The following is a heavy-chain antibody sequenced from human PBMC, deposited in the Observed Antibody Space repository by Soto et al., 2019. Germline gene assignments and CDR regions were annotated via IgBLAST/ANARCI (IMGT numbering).Heavy chain of an antibody. CDR1: GYTFTSYG. Sequence: ASVKVSFKASGYTFTSYGISWVRQAPGQGLEWMGWISAYNGNTNYAQKLQGRVTMTTDTSTSTAYMELRSLRSDDTAVYYCARDGMITFGGVSYFDYWGQGTQVTVSS. J-gene: IGHJ4*02. D-gene: IGHD3-16*01. V-gene: IGHV1-18*04. CDR2: ISAYNGNT. CDR3: ARDGMITFGGVSYFDY.